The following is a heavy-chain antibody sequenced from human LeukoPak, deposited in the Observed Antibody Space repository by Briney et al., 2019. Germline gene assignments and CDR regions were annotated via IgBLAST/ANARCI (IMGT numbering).Heavy chain of an antibody. CDR1: GGSISSYY. CDR2: IYTSGST. V-gene: IGHV4-4*07. Sequence: SETLSLTCTASGGSISSYYWSWIRQPAGKGLEWIGRIYTSGSTNYNPSLKSRVTMSVDTSKNQFSLKLSSVTAADTAVYYCARDGRYCSSTSCSFWDAFDIWGQGTMITVSS. J-gene: IGHJ3*02. CDR3: ARDGRYCSSTSCSFWDAFDI. D-gene: IGHD2-2*01.